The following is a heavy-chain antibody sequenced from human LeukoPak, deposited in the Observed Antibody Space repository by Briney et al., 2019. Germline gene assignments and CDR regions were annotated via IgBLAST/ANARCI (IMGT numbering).Heavy chain of an antibody. V-gene: IGHV4-34*01. Sequence: PSETLSLTCAVYGGSFSGYYWSWIRQPPGKGLEWIGSIYYSGSTYYNPSLKSRVTISVDTSKNQFSLRLSSVTAADTAVYYCASERYCSGGSCYPNWFDPWGQGTLVTVSS. CDR2: IYYSGST. CDR1: GGSFSGYY. J-gene: IGHJ5*02. CDR3: ASERYCSGGSCYPNWFDP. D-gene: IGHD2-15*01.